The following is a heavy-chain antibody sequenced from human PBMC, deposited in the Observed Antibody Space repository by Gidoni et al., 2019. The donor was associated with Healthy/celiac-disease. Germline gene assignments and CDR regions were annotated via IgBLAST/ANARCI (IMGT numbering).Heavy chain of an antibody. V-gene: IGHV3-11*06. CDR3: AREGLGCSGGSCYGTGGMDV. CDR2: ISSSSSYT. D-gene: IGHD2-15*01. Sequence: QVQLVESGGGLVKPGGSLRLSCAASGFTFSDYYMSWIRQAPGKGLEWVSYISSSSSYTNYADSGKGRFTISRDNAKNSLYLQMNSLRAEDTAVYYCAREGLGCSGGSCYGTGGMDVWGQGTTVTVSS. CDR1: GFTFSDYY. J-gene: IGHJ6*02.